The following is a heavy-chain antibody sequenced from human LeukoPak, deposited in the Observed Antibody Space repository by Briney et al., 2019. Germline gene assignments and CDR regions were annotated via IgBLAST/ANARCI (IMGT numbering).Heavy chain of an antibody. V-gene: IGHV4-59*01. CDR1: GGSISSYY. D-gene: IGHD1-26*01. CDR3: ARDDIVGATTFDY. CDR2: IYYSGST. Sequence: PSETLSLTCTVSGGSISSYYWSWIRQPPGKGLEWIGYIYYSGSTNYNPSLKSRVTISVDTSKNQFSLKLSSVTAADTAVYYCARDDIVGATTFDYWGQGTLVTVSS. J-gene: IGHJ4*02.